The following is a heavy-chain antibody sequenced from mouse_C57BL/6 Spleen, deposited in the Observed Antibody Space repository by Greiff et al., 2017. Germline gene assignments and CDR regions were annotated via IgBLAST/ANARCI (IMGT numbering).Heavy chain of an antibody. J-gene: IGHJ2*01. V-gene: IGHV1-50*01. D-gene: IGHD3-2*02. CDR2: IDPSDSYT. CDR3: AINGRSGPDY. Sequence: QVQLKQPGAELVKPGASVKLSCKASGYTFTSYWMQWVKQRPGQGLEWIGEIDPSDSYTNYNQQFKGKATLTVDTSSSTAYMQLSSLTSDASAVYYCAINGRSGPDYWVQGTTLTVSS. CDR1: GYTFTSYW.